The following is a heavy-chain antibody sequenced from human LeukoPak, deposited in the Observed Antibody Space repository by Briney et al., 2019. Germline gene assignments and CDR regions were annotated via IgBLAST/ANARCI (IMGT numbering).Heavy chain of an antibody. Sequence: PSQTLSLTCTVSGGSISSGGNYWSWIRQPPGKGLEWIGEINHSGSTNYNPSLKSRVTISVDTSKNQFSLKLSSVTAADTAVYYCARDDAFDIWGQGTMVTVSS. V-gene: IGHV4-30-2*01. CDR3: ARDDAFDI. CDR1: GGSISSGGNY. CDR2: INHSGST. J-gene: IGHJ3*02.